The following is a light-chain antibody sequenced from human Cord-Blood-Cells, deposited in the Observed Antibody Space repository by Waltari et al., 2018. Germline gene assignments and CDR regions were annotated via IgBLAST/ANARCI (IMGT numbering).Light chain of an antibody. CDR1: QSVSSN. CDR2: GAS. Sequence: EIVMTQSPATLSVSPGERATLSCRASQSVSSNLAWYQQKPGQAPRLLIYGASTRATGIPARFSVSESGTEFTLTISSLQSEDFAVYYCQQYNNSPITFGQGTRLEIK. J-gene: IGKJ5*01. V-gene: IGKV3-15*01. CDR3: QQYNNSPIT.